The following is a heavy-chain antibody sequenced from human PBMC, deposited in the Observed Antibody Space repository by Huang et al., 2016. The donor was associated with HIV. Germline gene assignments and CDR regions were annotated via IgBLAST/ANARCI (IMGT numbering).Heavy chain of an antibody. Sequence: VQLVESGGGLVQPGWSLRLSCAASGFAFSQYAVHWVRQSPGKGVEWVSGIGGNSGDIAYAASGRVRFVISRDNAKKSLYLKMNGLRLEDTTLYFCVIMDDYFDYWGQGVLVGVSS. J-gene: IGHJ4*02. D-gene: IGHD2-8*01. CDR1: GFAFSQYA. CDR3: VIMDDYFDY. CDR2: IGGNSGDI. V-gene: IGHV3-9*01.